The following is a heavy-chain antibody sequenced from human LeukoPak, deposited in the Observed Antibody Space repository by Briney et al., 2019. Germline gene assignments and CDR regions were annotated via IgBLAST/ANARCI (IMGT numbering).Heavy chain of an antibody. D-gene: IGHD2-2*01. CDR1: GFTFSSYS. V-gene: IGHV3-21*01. J-gene: IGHJ4*02. CDR2: ISSSSSYI. CDR3: ARGDRDLYCSSTSCYPVL. Sequence: GSLRLSCVASGFTFSSYSMNWVRQAPGEGLERVSSISSSSSYIYYADSVKGRFTISRDNAKNSLYLQMNSLRAEDTAVYYCARGDRDLYCSSTSCYPVLGGQGTLVTVSS.